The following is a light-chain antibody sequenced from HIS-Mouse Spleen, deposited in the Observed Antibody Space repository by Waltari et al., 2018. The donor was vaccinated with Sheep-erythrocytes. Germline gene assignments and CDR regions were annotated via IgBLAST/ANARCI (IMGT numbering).Light chain of an antibody. CDR2: EGS. CDR1: SSDVGSYNL. V-gene: IGLV2-23*01. CDR3: CSYAGSSTYVV. Sequence: QSALTQPASVSGSPGQSITIPCTGTSSDVGSYNLVSWYQQHPGKAPKLMSYEGSKRPSGVSNRFSGSKSGNTASLTISGLQAEDEADYYCCSYAGSSTYVVFGGGTKLTVL. J-gene: IGLJ2*01.